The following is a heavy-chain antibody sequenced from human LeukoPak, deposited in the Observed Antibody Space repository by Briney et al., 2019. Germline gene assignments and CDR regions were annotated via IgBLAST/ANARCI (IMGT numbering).Heavy chain of an antibody. V-gene: IGHV3-30-3*01. Sequence: GRSLRLSCAASGFTFSSSAMHWVRQAPGKGLEWVAVISYDGSNKYYADSVKGRFTISRDNSKDTLYLQMSSVRVDDTAVYYCARDRGRYYDSRGFYWGYYFDSWGQGILVTVST. J-gene: IGHJ4*02. D-gene: IGHD3-22*01. CDR3: ARDRGRYYDSRGFYWGYYFDS. CDR2: ISYDGSNK. CDR1: GFTFSSSA.